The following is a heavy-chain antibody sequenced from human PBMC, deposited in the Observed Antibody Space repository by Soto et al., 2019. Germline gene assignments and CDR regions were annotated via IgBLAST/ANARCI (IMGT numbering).Heavy chain of an antibody. V-gene: IGHV4-30-4*01. CDR2: IYYSGST. CDR1: GGSFSSGDYY. CDR3: ARDRLAAAGMVRWFDP. D-gene: IGHD6-13*01. J-gene: IGHJ5*02. Sequence: QVQLQESGPGLVKPSQTLSLTCTVSGGSFSSGDYYWSWIRQPPGKGLEWIGYIYYSGSTYYNPSLKSRVTISVDTSKNQFSLKLSSVTAADTAVYYCARDRLAAAGMVRWFDPWGQGTLVTVSS.